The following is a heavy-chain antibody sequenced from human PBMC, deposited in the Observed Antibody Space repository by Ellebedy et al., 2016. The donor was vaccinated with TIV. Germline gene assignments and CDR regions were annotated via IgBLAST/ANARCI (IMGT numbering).Heavy chain of an antibody. CDR1: GFSLSTSGVG. D-gene: IGHD2-21*02. J-gene: IGHJ4*02. CDR2: IYWDDDN. Sequence: SGPTLVKPTQTLTLTCTFSGFSLSTSGVGVGWIRQPPGKALEWLALIYWDDDNRYSPSLKTRLTITKDTSENQVVLTMTNMDPVDTATYYCAHRRCGGDCYTPFDYWGQGTLVTVSS. V-gene: IGHV2-5*02. CDR3: AHRRCGGDCYTPFDY.